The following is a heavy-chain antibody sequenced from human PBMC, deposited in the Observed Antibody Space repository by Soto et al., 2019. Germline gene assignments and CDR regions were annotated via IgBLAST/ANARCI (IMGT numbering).Heavy chain of an antibody. CDR1: GFTFSSYA. J-gene: IGHJ6*02. CDR3: AKDQCSSTSCYNLYYYYGMDV. V-gene: IGHV3-23*01. Sequence: GGSLRLSCAASGFTFSSYAMSWVRQAPGKGLEWVSAVSGSGGSTYYADSVKGRFTISRDNSKNTLYLQMNSLRAEDTAVYYCAKDQCSSTSCYNLYYYYGMDVWGQGTTVTVSS. CDR2: VSGSGGST. D-gene: IGHD2-2*02.